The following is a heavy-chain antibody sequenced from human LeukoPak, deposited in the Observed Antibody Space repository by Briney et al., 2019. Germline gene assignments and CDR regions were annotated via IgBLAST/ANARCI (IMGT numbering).Heavy chain of an antibody. J-gene: IGHJ4*02. CDR3: GKESGYNYGVIDY. Sequence: GGSLRLSCDASGLTFSSYAMSWVRQAPGKGLEWVSAINGGGGSTYYADSVKGRFTISRDNSKNTLYLQMNSLRAEDTAVYYCGKESGYNYGVIDYWGQGTLVTVSS. CDR2: INGGGGST. V-gene: IGHV3-23*01. CDR1: GLTFSSYA. D-gene: IGHD5-18*01.